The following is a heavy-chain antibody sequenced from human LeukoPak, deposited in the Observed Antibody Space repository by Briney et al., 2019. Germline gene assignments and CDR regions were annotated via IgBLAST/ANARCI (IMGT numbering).Heavy chain of an antibody. CDR2: ISSSSSYI. CDR1: GFTFSSYS. J-gene: IGHJ6*02. Sequence: GGSLRLSCAASGFTFSSYSMNWVRQAPGKGLEWVSSISSSSSYIYYADSVKGRFTISRDNAKNSLYLQMNSLRAEDTAVYYCGGGELWFGELSIGDYYYYGMDVWGQGTTVTVSS. D-gene: IGHD3-10*01. V-gene: IGHV3-21*01. CDR3: GGGELWFGELSIGDYYYYGMDV.